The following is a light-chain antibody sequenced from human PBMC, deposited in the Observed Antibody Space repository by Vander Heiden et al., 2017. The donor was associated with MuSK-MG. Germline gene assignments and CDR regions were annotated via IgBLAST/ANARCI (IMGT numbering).Light chain of an antibody. CDR2: AAS. CDR1: QDIRNE. V-gene: IGKV1-6*01. J-gene: IGKJ1*01. CDR3: LRDYNYPRT. Sequence: AIQMTQSPSSLSASVGDRVTITCRASQDIRNELGWYQQKPGKAPKVLIYAASSLQRGVPSRFSGSGSGTDFTLTISRLQPEDFATYYCLRDYNYPRTFGQGTKVEIK.